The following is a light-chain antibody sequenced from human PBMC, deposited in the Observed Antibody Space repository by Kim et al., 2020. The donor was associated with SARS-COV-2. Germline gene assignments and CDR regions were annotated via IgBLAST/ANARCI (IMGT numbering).Light chain of an antibody. J-gene: IGKJ4*01. V-gene: IGKV3-11*01. CDR1: QSVSSY. Sequence: SLSPGERATLSCRASQSVSSYLAWYQQKPGQAPRLLIYDASSRATGIPARFSGSGSGTDFTLTISSLEPEDFAVYYCQQRSNWLTFGGGTKVDIK. CDR2: DAS. CDR3: QQRSNWLT.